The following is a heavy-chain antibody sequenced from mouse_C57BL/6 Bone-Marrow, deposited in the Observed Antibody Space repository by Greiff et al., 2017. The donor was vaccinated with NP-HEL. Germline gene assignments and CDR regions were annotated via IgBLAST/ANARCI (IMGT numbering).Heavy chain of an antibody. Sequence: QVQLQQPGADLVKPGASVKLSCKASGYTFTSYWMHWVKQSPGRGLEWIGRIDPNSGGTKSNDKFKTKATLTVDKPSSTAYMQLSSLTSGDSAVYYCARYYYGSRGWYFDVWGAGTTVTVSS. CDR3: ARYYYGSRGWYFDV. V-gene: IGHV1-72*01. J-gene: IGHJ1*01. CDR2: IDPNSGGT. CDR1: GYTFTSYW. D-gene: IGHD1-1*01.